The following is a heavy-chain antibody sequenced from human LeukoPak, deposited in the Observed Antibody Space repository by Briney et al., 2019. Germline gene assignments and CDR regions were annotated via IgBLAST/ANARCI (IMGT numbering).Heavy chain of an antibody. CDR2: INHSGST. CDR3: ARHADGSAFLVPFDY. J-gene: IGHJ4*02. D-gene: IGHD3-22*01. CDR1: GGSFSGYY. V-gene: IGHV4-34*01. Sequence: PSETLSLTCAVYGGSFSGYYWSWIRQPPGKGLEWIGEINHSGSTNYNPSLKSRVTISVDTSKNQFSLKLSSVTAADTAVYYCARHADGSAFLVPFDYWGQGSLVTVSS.